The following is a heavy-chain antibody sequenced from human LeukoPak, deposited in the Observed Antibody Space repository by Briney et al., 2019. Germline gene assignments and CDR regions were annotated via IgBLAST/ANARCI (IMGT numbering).Heavy chain of an antibody. CDR2: INHRGST. Sequence: SETLSLTCAVYGGSFSPYYWRWIRQPPGKGLDWIGEINHRGSTNYNPSLKSRVTISVDTSKNQFSLRLSSVTAADTAVYYCARGGFYCGGDCYVDYWGQGTLVTVSS. CDR3: ARGGFYCGGDCYVDY. CDR1: GGSFSPYY. D-gene: IGHD2-21*02. J-gene: IGHJ4*02. V-gene: IGHV4-34*01.